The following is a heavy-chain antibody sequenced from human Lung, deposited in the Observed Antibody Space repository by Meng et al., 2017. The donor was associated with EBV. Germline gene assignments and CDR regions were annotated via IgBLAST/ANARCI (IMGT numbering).Heavy chain of an antibody. CDR3: ARLTGTGWFDP. J-gene: IGHJ5*02. CDR1: GFIFSAYN. D-gene: IGHD1-7*01. Sequence: EVQLVESGGGLVKHGECLRLSCVASGFIFSAYNMNWLRQAPGKGLEWVSSISSGNSYIYYADSVKGRFSISRDNAKNSLSLQMNSLRADDTAVYYCARLTGTGWFDPWGQGTLVT. V-gene: IGHV3-21*02. CDR2: ISSGNSYI.